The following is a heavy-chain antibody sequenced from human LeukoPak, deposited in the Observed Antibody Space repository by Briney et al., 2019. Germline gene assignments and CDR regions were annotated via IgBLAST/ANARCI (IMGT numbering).Heavy chain of an antibody. V-gene: IGHV4-30-2*01. Sequence: SSETLSLTCTVSGGSISSGSYYWGWIRQPPGKGLEWIGYIYHSGSTYYNPSLKSRVTISVDRSKNQFSLKLSSVTAADTAVYYCARTWSGYYKVLDYWGQGTLVTVSS. CDR2: IYHSGST. CDR1: GGSISSGSYY. D-gene: IGHD3-3*01. J-gene: IGHJ4*02. CDR3: ARTWSGYYKVLDY.